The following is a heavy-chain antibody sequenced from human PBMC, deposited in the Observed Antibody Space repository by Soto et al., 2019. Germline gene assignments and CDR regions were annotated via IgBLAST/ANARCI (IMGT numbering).Heavy chain of an antibody. Sequence: QVQLVESGGGVVQPGRSLRLSCAASGFTFSSYAMHWVRLAPGKGLEWVAVISYDGSNKYYADSVKGRFTISRDNSKNALYLQMNSLRAEDTAVYYCARGGQIVVVPHDYWGQGTLVTVSS. D-gene: IGHD3-22*01. CDR2: ISYDGSNK. CDR3: ARGGQIVVVPHDY. J-gene: IGHJ4*02. V-gene: IGHV3-30-3*01. CDR1: GFTFSSYA.